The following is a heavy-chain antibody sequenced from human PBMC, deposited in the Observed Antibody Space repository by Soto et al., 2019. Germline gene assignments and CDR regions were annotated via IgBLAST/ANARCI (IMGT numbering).Heavy chain of an antibody. CDR1: DGSISTNGYY. V-gene: IGHV4-39*01. CDR2: IYYSGST. CDR3: ARRSISMTSRPAGWFDP. Sequence: QLQLQESGPGLVKSSETLSLTCTVSDGSISTNGYYWGWIRQPPGKGPEWIGTIYYSGSTYYNPSLKSRVIISEDTSKNQFSLKLSSVTAADTAVYYCARRSISMTSRPAGWFDPWGQGTLVTVSS. J-gene: IGHJ5*02. D-gene: IGHD6-6*01.